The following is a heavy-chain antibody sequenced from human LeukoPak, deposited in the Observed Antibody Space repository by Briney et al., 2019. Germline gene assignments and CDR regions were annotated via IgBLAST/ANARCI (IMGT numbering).Heavy chain of an antibody. CDR3: AKAVGATFLDYFDY. D-gene: IGHD1-26*01. V-gene: IGHV3-23*01. CDR2: ISGSGGSA. Sequence: GGSLRLSCAASGFTFSTYDMGWVRQAPGKGLEWVSVISGSGGSAYYADSVKGRFTISRDNSKNTLYLQMNSLRAEDTAVYYCAKAVGATFLDYFDYWGQGTLVTVSS. CDR1: GFTFSTYD. J-gene: IGHJ4*02.